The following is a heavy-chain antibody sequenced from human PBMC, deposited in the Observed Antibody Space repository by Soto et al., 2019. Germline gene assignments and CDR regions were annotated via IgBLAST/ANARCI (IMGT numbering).Heavy chain of an antibody. CDR1: GFTFTTAW. CDR2: IKSKTDGGTP. V-gene: IGHV3-15*07. D-gene: IGHD1-7*01. CDR3: ARWNYLVRWPGLDV. J-gene: IGHJ6*04. Sequence: GGSLRLSCAASGFTFTTAWINWVRQAPGKGLEWVGRIKSKTDGGTPDFAAPVRGRFAISRDDSKSMVYLQMNSLTVEDTAVYYCARWNYLVRWPGLDVWGKGTTVTVSS.